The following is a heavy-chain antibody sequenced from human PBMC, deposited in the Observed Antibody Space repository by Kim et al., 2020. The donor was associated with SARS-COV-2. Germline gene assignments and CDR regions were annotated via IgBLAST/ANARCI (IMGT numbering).Heavy chain of an antibody. J-gene: IGHJ4*02. CDR1: GFTFSYFP. CDR3: AKQNKNRYTTPLDY. Sequence: GGSLRLSCTASGFTFSYFPMAWVRQPPGKGLEWLSAISADGSSTFYAESVKGRFTISRDSSKNAVFLQMYNLTADDTAIYYYAKQNKNRYTTPLDYWGQG. V-gene: IGHV3-23*01. D-gene: IGHD1-1*01. CDR2: ISADGSST.